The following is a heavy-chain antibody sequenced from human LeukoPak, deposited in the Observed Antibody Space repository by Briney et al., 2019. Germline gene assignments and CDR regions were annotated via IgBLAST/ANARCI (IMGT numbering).Heavy chain of an antibody. CDR3: AREGTYYDFWSGGYYYYGMDV. Sequence: PGGSLRLSCAASGFTFSIYWMHWVRQAPGKGLVWVSRINSDGSSTSYADSVKGRFTISRDNAKNTLYLQMSSLRAEDTAVYYCAREGTYYDFWSGGYYYYGMDVWGQGTTVTVSS. J-gene: IGHJ6*02. CDR1: GFTFSIYW. D-gene: IGHD3-3*01. CDR2: INSDGSST. V-gene: IGHV3-74*01.